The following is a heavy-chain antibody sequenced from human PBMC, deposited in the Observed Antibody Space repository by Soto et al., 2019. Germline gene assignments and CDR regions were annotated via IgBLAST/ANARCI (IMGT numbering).Heavy chain of an antibody. CDR3: ARDAPIIAARNDY. J-gene: IGHJ4*02. V-gene: IGHV1-18*01. D-gene: IGHD6-6*01. Sequence: QVHLGQSGSEVKKPGASVKVSCRASGFTFTILGISWVRQAPGPGLEWMGWISAYNGNTNYAQQLQGRVTMTTDTSTSTAYMELRSLRSDDTAVYYCARDAPIIAARNDYWGQGTLVTVSS. CDR1: GFTFTILG. CDR2: ISAYNGNT.